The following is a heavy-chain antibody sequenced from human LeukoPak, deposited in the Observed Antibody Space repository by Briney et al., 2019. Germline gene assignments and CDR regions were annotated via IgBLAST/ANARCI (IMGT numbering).Heavy chain of an antibody. Sequence: GGSLRLFCAASGFIVSSNYMTWIRQAPGKGLEWVSVIYSDGKTYYADSVKGRFTISRDNSKNTLYLQMNSLRAEDTAVYYCAREWELQDAFDIWGQGSIVTVSS. CDR1: GFIVSSNY. CDR3: AREWELQDAFDI. CDR2: IYSDGKT. V-gene: IGHV3-53*01. D-gene: IGHD1-26*01. J-gene: IGHJ3*02.